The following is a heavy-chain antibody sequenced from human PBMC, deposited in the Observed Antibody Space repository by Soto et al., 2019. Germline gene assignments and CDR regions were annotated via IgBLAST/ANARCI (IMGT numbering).Heavy chain of an antibody. V-gene: IGHV1-2*02. CDR1: GGTFSSYA. D-gene: IGHD3-10*01. CDR3: ARGVTMVRGVETNDY. J-gene: IGHJ4*02. Sequence: QVQLVQSGAEVKKPGSSVKVSCKASGGTFSSYAISWVRQAPGQGLEWMGGIIPNSGGTNYAQKFQGRVTMTRDTSISTAYMELSRLRSDDTAVYYCARGVTMVRGVETNDYWGQGTLVTVSS. CDR2: IIPNSGGT.